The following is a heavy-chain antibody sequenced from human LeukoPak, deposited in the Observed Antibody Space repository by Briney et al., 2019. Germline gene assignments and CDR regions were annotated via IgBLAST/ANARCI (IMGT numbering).Heavy chain of an antibody. CDR2: INSDGSST. CDR1: GFTLSTYW. Sequence: GGSLSLSCAASGFTLSTYWMHWVRQAPGKGLVWVSRINSDGSSTGYADSVKGRFTISRDNAKNTLYLQMNSLRAEDTAVYYCARGGGYSYACFDYWGQGTLVTVSS. D-gene: IGHD5-18*01. J-gene: IGHJ4*02. V-gene: IGHV3-74*01. CDR3: ARGGGYSYACFDY.